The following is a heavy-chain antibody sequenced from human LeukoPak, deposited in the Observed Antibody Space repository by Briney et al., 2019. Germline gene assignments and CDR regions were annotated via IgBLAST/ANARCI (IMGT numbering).Heavy chain of an antibody. D-gene: IGHD2-2*02. CDR1: GFTFSSYA. CDR3: ARDRSVVVPAAISGFDP. J-gene: IGHJ5*02. V-gene: IGHV3-30-3*01. CDR2: ISYDGSNK. Sequence: GGSLRLSCAASGFTFSSYAMHWVRQAPGKGLEWVAVISYDGSNKYYADSVKGRFTISRDNSKNTLYLQMNSLRAEDTAVYYCARDRSVVVPAAISGFDPWGQGTLVTVSS.